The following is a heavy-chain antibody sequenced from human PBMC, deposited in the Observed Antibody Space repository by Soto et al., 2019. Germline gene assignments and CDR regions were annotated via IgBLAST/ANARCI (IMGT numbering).Heavy chain of an antibody. CDR2: IYYTGNT. J-gene: IGHJ4*01. Sequence: NPSETLSLTCVVSGDSMDGFYWNWIRQPPGKGLEWIGNIYYTGNTNYNPSLKSRVSISIDTSKNQFSLQLNSVTAADTAIYYCARDATLRHWGQGTLVTVSS. CDR3: ARDATLRH. CDR1: GDSMDGFY. V-gene: IGHV4-59*01. D-gene: IGHD2-15*01.